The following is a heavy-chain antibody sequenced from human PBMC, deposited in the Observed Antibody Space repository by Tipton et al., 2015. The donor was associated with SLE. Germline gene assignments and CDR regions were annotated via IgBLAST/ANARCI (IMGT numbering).Heavy chain of an antibody. D-gene: IGHD6-19*01. V-gene: IGHV6-1*01. CDR2: TYYRSKWYN. Sequence: GLVKPSQTLSLTCAISGDSVSSNSAAWNWIRQSPSRGLEWLGRTYYRSKWYNDFALSVKSRIIVNPDTSKNQFSLQLTSVTPEDTAVYYCAKARYSSGWLVDYWGQGTLVTVSS. J-gene: IGHJ4*02. CDR1: GDSVSSNSAA. CDR3: AKARYSSGWLVDY.